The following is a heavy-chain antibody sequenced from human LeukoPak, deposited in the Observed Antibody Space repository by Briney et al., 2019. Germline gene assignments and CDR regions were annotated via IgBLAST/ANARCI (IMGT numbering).Heavy chain of an antibody. J-gene: IGHJ3*02. CDR3: AGDYEGNLAFDI. Sequence: GGSLRLSCAASGFSFSNCSMNWVRQVPGKGVEWVSSISSSSTYIYYADSLEGRFTISRDNVRNSLYLQMNSLRAEDTAVYYCAGDYEGNLAFDIWGQGTMVTVSS. D-gene: IGHD4-23*01. V-gene: IGHV3-21*01. CDR2: ISSSSTYI. CDR1: GFSFSNCS.